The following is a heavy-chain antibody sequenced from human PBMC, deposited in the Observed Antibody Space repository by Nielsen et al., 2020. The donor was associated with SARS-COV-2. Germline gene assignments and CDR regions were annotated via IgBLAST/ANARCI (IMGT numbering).Heavy chain of an antibody. V-gene: IGHV4-34*01. CDR3: ARGVVVPAASMDV. J-gene: IGHJ6*03. CDR2: INHSGST. D-gene: IGHD2-2*01. Sequence: SETLSLTCAVYGGSFSGYYWSWIRQPPGKGLEWIGEINHSGSTNYNPSPKSRVTISVDTSKNQFSLKLSSVTAADTAVYYCARGVVVPAASMDVWGKGTTVTVSS. CDR1: GGSFSGYY.